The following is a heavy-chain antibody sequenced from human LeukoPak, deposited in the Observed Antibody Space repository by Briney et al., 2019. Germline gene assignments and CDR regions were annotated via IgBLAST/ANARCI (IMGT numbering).Heavy chain of an antibody. V-gene: IGHV5-10-1*01. Sequence: GESLKISCKVSGYSFPSYWITWVRQVPGKGLEWMGRIAPSDSYTNYNPSFEGHVTISLDKSISTAYLQWRSLKASDTAMYYCARRPYSGSPNWFDPWGQGTLVTVSS. J-gene: IGHJ5*02. CDR2: IAPSDSYT. CDR1: GYSFPSYW. CDR3: ARRPYSGSPNWFDP. D-gene: IGHD1-26*01.